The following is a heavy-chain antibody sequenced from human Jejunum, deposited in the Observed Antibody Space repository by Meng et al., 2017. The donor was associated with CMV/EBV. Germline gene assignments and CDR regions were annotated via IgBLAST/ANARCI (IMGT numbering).Heavy chain of an antibody. CDR2: IYHSGST. J-gene: IGHJ4*02. CDR1: GGSISCSRL. V-gene: IGHV4-4*02. CDR3: ASGGSTGWYPNREY. D-gene: IGHD6-19*01. Sequence: AVSGGSISCSRLWSWVRQSPGKGLEWIGEIYHSGSTNYNPSLKSRVTISADNSKNQFFLKLSSVTAADTAVYYCASGGSTGWYPNREYWGQGPWSPSPQ.